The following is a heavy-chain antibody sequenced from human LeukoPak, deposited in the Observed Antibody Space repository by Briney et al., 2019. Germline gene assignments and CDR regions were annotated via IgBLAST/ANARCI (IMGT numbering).Heavy chain of an antibody. CDR3: ARVWSPRYYYGSGSYYKGYFDY. CDR1: GGSISISSYY. J-gene: IGHJ4*02. V-gene: IGHV4-61*05. D-gene: IGHD3-10*01. CDR2: IYYSGST. Sequence: SETLSLTCPVSGGSISISSYYWSSIRQPPGKGLEWIGYIYYSGSTNYNPSLKSRVTISVDTSKNQFSLKLSSVTAADTAVYYCARVWSPRYYYGSGSYYKGYFDYWGQGTLVTVSS.